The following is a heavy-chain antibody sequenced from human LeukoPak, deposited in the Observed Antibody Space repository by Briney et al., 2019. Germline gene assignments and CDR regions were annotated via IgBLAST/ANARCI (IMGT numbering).Heavy chain of an antibody. CDR1: GFTFSDYY. J-gene: IGHJ4*02. CDR3: ASDPMVRGVIITPRYFDY. V-gene: IGHV3-11*01. CDR2: ISSSGYTI. Sequence: GGSRRLSCAASGFTFSDYYMSWIRQAPGKGLEWVSYISSSGYTIKYADSVKGRFTISRDNAKNSLYLQMNSLRAEDTAVYYCASDPMVRGVIITPRYFDYWGQGTLVTVSS. D-gene: IGHD3-10*01.